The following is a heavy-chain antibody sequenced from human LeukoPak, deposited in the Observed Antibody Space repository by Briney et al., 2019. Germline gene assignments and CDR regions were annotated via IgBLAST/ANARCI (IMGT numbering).Heavy chain of an antibody. Sequence: PGGSLRLSCAASGFTFSNDAMSWVRQAPGKGLEWVSAISGSGGSTYYADSVKGRFTISRDNSKSTLYLQMNSLRAEDTAVYYCAKDRRGYGGNFDYWGQGTLVTVSS. CDR2: ISGSGGST. V-gene: IGHV3-23*01. D-gene: IGHD4-23*01. CDR1: GFTFSNDA. CDR3: AKDRRGYGGNFDY. J-gene: IGHJ4*02.